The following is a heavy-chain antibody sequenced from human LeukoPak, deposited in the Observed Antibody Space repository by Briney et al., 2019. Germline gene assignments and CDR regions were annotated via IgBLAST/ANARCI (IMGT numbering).Heavy chain of an antibody. CDR3: ARMTAYYDFWSGYYTGYFDY. J-gene: IGHJ4*02. CDR1: GGSISSGGYS. Sequence: SQTLSLTCAVSGGSISSGGYSWSWIRQPPGKGLEWIGYIYYSGSTNFNPSLKSRLTISADTSKNQFSLKLSSVTAADTAMYYCARMTAYYDFWSGYYTGYFDYWGQGTLVTVSS. CDR2: IYYSGST. D-gene: IGHD3-3*01. V-gene: IGHV4-61*08.